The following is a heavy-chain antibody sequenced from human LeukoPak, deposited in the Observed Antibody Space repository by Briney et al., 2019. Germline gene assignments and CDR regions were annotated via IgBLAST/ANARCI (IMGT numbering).Heavy chain of an antibody. J-gene: IGHJ4*02. V-gene: IGHV4-31*03. CDR1: GGSISSGGYY. CDR3: ARELGEVKTQIIDC. CDR2: IYYSGST. Sequence: SQTLSLTCTVSGGSISSGGYYWSWIRQHPGKGLEWIGYIYYSGSTYYNPSLKSRVTISVDTSKNQFSLKLSSVTAADTAVYYCARELGEVKTQIIDCWGQGTLVTVSS. D-gene: IGHD3-16*01.